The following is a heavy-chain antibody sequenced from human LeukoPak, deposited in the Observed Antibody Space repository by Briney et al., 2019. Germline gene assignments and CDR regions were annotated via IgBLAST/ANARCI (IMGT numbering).Heavy chain of an antibody. CDR1: GYTLTELS. CDR3: VDSSGYMGASDI. Sequence: ASVKVSCKVSGYTLTELSMHWVRQTPGKGLEWMGGIDPEDGETIYAQKFQGRVTMTEDTSTDTAYMELSSLRAEDTAVYYCVDSSGYMGASDIWGQGTMVTVSS. D-gene: IGHD3-22*01. CDR2: IDPEDGET. V-gene: IGHV1-24*01. J-gene: IGHJ3*02.